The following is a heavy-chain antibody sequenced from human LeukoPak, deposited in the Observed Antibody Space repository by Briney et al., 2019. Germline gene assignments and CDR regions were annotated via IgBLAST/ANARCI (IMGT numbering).Heavy chain of an antibody. CDR1: GGSISSSSYY. J-gene: IGHJ4*02. CDR3: AREGKYSSSGFDY. D-gene: IGHD6-6*01. V-gene: IGHV4-39*07. Sequence: SETLSLTCTVSGGSISSSSYYWGWIRQPPGKGLEWIGSIYYSGSTYYNPSLKSRVTISVDTSKNQFSLKLSSVTAADTAVYYCAREGKYSSSGFDYWGQGTLVTVSS. CDR2: IYYSGST.